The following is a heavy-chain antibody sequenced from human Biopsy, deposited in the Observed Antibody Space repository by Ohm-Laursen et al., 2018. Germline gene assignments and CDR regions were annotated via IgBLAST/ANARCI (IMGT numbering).Heavy chain of an antibody. CDR3: ASGDIGGIGLDV. D-gene: IGHD3-10*01. CDR2: IIPILGTV. V-gene: IGHV1-69*04. Sequence: SVKVSCKASGDTFTTSAISWVRQVPGQGLDWMGRIIPILGTVDYGQNFQGRVTIRADTSTTFLELTSLRYDDTAVYYCASGDIGGIGLDVWGLGTTVTVYS. CDR1: GDTFTTSA. J-gene: IGHJ6*02.